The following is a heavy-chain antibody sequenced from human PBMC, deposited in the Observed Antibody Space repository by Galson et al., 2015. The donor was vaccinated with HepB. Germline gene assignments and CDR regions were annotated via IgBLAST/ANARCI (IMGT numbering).Heavy chain of an antibody. CDR3: ARAVTTNPNWFDP. CDR2: IWYDGSNK. Sequence: SLRLSCAASGFTFSSYGMHWVRQAPGKGLEWVAVIWYDGSNKYYADSVKGRFTISRDNSKNTLYLQMNSLRAEDTAVYYCARAVTTNPNWFDPWGQGTLATVSS. D-gene: IGHD4-17*01. J-gene: IGHJ5*02. V-gene: IGHV3-33*08. CDR1: GFTFSSYG.